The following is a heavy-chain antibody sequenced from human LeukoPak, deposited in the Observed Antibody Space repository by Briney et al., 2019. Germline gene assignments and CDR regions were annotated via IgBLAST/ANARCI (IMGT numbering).Heavy chain of an antibody. D-gene: IGHD3-22*01. CDR2: ISGSGGST. CDR3: AKDGNYYDSSGPAFDI. CDR1: GFTFSSYA. V-gene: IGHV3-23*01. Sequence: GGSLRLSRAASGFTFSSYAMSWVRQAPGKGVEWVSGISGSGGSTYYADSVKGRFTISRDNSKNTLYLQMNSLRAEDTAVYYCAKDGNYYDSSGPAFDIWGQGTMVTVSS. J-gene: IGHJ3*02.